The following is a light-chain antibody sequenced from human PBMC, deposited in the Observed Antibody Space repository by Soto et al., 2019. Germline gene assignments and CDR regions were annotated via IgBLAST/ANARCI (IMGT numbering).Light chain of an antibody. Sequence: EIGLTQSPSTLSLSPGERATLSCRASQSVSSYLAWYQQKPGQAPRLLIYDASNRATGIPARFSGSGSETEFTLTISSLQSEDFAVYSCQQYDKWPITFGQGTRLEIK. CDR2: DAS. V-gene: IGKV3-11*01. CDR3: QQYDKWPIT. CDR1: QSVSSY. J-gene: IGKJ5*01.